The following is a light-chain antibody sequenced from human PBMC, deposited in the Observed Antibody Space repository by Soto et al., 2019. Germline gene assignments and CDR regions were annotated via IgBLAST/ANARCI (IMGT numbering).Light chain of an antibody. Sequence: QSFLTQPPSASGTPGQRVTISCSGSSSNIGSNYVYWYQQLPGTAPKLLIYRNNQRPSGVPDRFSGSKSGTSASLAISGLRSEDEADYYCAAWDDSLSGPDVFGTGTKVTVL. J-gene: IGLJ1*01. CDR1: SSNIGSNY. V-gene: IGLV1-47*01. CDR2: RNN. CDR3: AAWDDSLSGPDV.